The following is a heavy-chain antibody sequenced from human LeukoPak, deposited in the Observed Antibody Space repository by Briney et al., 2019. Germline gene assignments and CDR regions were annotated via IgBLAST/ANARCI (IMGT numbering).Heavy chain of an antibody. V-gene: IGHV4-39*01. CDR1: GGSNSSSSYY. CDR2: IYYSGST. J-gene: IGHJ3*02. Sequence: PSETLSLTCTVSGGSNSSSSYYWGWIRQPPGKGLEWIGSIYYSGSTYYNPSLKSRVTISVDTSKNQFSLKLSSVTAADTAVYYCARYLPMITFGAPSAFDIWGQGTMVTVSS. D-gene: IGHD3-16*01. CDR3: ARYLPMITFGAPSAFDI.